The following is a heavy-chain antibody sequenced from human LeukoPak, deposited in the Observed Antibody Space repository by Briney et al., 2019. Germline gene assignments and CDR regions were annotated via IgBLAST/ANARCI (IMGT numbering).Heavy chain of an antibody. D-gene: IGHD6-19*01. CDR1: GGSISSSNW. CDR2: IYHSGST. J-gene: IGHJ4*02. CDR3: ARAGARFHEIAVAALGGPFDY. Sequence: SGTLSLTCAVSGGSISSSNWWSWVRQPPGKGLEWIGEIYHSGSTNYNPSLKSRVTISVDKSKNQFSLKLSSVTAADTAVYYCARAGARFHEIAVAALGGPFDYWGQGTLVTVSS. V-gene: IGHV4-4*02.